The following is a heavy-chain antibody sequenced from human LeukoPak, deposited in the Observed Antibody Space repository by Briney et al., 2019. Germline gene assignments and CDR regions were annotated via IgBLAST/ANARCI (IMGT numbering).Heavy chain of an antibody. D-gene: IGHD4-23*01. CDR2: IIPIFGTA. V-gene: IGHV1-69*13. Sequence: SVKVSCKASGGTFSSYAISWVRQAPGQGLEWMGGIIPIFGTANYAQKFQGRVTITADESTSTAYMELSSLRSEDTAIYYCARGWLAETTVVTPYNYWGQGTLVTVSS. CDR3: ARGWLAETTVVTPYNY. J-gene: IGHJ4*02. CDR1: GGTFSSYA.